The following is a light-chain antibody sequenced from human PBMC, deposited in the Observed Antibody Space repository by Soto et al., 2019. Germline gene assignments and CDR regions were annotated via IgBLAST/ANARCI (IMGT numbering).Light chain of an antibody. V-gene: IGLV2-14*01. CDR1: SSDVGGYSY. CDR2: DVS. J-gene: IGLJ2*01. Sequence: VLTQPASVSGSPGQSITISCTGTSSDVGGYSYVSWYQQHPGKAPKLMIYDVSNRPSGVSNRFSGSKSGNTASLTISGLQAEDEADYYCSSYTSSSTLGVVFGGGTQLTVL. CDR3: SSYTSSSTLGVV.